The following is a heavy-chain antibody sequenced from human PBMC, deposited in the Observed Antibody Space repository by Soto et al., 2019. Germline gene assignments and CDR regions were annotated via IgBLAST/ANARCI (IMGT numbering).Heavy chain of an antibody. CDR3: ARDDVLCDGGRCYGVPLDV. CDR2: IQSGGPT. V-gene: IGHV3-66*01. CDR1: GFTVSSQY. Sequence: EVQLVESGGGLVQPGGSLRLSCAASGFTVSSQYMSWVRQAPGKGLEWVSLIQSGGPTYYADSVKGRFTISRDTSENTLHLQRDSLRAEDTAVYYCARDDVLCDGGRCYGVPLDVWGKVTTVTVSS. J-gene: IGHJ6*04. D-gene: IGHD2-15*01.